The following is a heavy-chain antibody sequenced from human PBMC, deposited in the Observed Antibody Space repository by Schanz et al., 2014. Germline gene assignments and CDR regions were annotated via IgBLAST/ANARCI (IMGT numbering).Heavy chain of an antibody. J-gene: IGHJ4*02. D-gene: IGHD3-10*01. CDR1: GFTFNSYA. CDR2: ISYDGSNK. Sequence: QVQLVESGGGVVQPGRSLRLSCAASGFTFNSYAIHWVRQAPGKGLDWVAVISYDGSNKYYADSVKGRFTISRDDSKNTLYLQMNSLSPEDTAVYNCARDFKPLWFGEYYFDYWGQGTLVTVSS. V-gene: IGHV3-30*01. CDR3: ARDFKPLWFGEYYFDY.